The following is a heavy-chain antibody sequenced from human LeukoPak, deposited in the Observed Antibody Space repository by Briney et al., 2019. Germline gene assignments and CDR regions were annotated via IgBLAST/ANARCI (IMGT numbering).Heavy chain of an antibody. D-gene: IGHD1-14*01. Sequence: SETLSLTCTVSGGSISSGGYYWSWICQHPGKGLEWIGYIYYSGSTYYNPSLKSRVTISVDTSKNQFSLKLSSVTAADTAVYYCARDVTHAFDIWGQGTMVTVSS. V-gene: IGHV4-31*03. CDR3: ARDVTHAFDI. CDR1: GGSISSGGYY. CDR2: IYYSGST. J-gene: IGHJ3*02.